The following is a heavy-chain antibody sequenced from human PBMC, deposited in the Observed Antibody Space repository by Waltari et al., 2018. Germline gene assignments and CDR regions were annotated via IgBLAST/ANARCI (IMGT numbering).Heavy chain of an antibody. J-gene: IGHJ6*03. CDR2: IYTSGST. CDR3: ARDWGMTTMTTGLYYYYYMDV. CDR1: GGSISSYY. V-gene: IGHV4-4*07. D-gene: IGHD4-17*01. Sequence: QVQLQESGPGLVKPSETLSLTCTVSGGSISSYYWSWIRQPAGKGLEWIGRIYTSGSTNYNPSLKSRVTMSVDTSKNQFSLKLSSVTAADTAVYYCARDWGMTTMTTGLYYYYYMDVWGKGTTVTISS.